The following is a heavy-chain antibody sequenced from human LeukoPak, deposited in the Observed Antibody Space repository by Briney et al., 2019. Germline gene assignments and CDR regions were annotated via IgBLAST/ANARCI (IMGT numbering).Heavy chain of an antibody. D-gene: IGHD3-10*02. CDR2: SSGSGGST. J-gene: IGHJ6*04. Sequence: GGTLRLSCAASGFTFSSYAMSWVRQAPRQGLEWVSASSGSGGSTYYADSVKGRFTISRDNAKNSLYLQMNSLRAEDTAVYYCAELGITMIGGVWGKGTTVTISS. V-gene: IGHV3-23*01. CDR3: AELGITMIGGV. CDR1: GFTFSSYA.